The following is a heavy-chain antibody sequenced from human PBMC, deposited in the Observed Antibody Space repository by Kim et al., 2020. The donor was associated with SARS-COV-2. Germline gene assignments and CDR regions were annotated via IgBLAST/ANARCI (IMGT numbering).Heavy chain of an antibody. CDR2: INAGNGNT. CDR1: GYTFTSYA. D-gene: IGHD3-9*01. J-gene: IGHJ5*02. Sequence: ASVKVSCKASGYTFTSYAMHWVRQAPGQRLEWMGWINAGNGNTKYSQKFQGRVTITRDTSASTAYMELSSLRSEDTAVYYCARDSRYFDWLDNWFDPWGQGTLVTVSS. CDR3: ARDSRYFDWLDNWFDP. V-gene: IGHV1-3*01.